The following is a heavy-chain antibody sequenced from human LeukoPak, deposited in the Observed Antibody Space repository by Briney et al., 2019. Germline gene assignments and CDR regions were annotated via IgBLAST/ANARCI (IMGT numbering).Heavy chain of an antibody. CDR1: GFTLSSFD. CDR2: IGTAGDT. CDR3: TREMGI. J-gene: IGHJ4*02. D-gene: IGHD7-27*01. V-gene: IGHV3-13*01. Sequence: GGSLRLSCATSGFTLSSFDMHWVRQARGKGLEWVSAIGTAGDTYYPGSLKGRFTISRDNAKNTLYLQMNSLRAEDTAIYYCTREMGIWGQGTLVTVST.